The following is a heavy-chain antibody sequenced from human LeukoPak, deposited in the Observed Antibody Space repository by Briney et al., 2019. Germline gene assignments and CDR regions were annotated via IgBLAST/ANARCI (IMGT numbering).Heavy chain of an antibody. V-gene: IGHV1-18*01. CDR3: ARQVADYYYYYYMDV. CDR2: ISAYNGNT. J-gene: IGHJ6*03. CDR1: GYTFTSYG. Sequence: ASVKVSCKASGYTFTSYGISWVRQAPGQGLEWMGWISAYNGNTNYAQKLQGRVTMTRNTSISTAYMELSSLRSEDTAVYYCARQVADYYYYYYMDVWGKGTTVTVSS. D-gene: IGHD6-19*01.